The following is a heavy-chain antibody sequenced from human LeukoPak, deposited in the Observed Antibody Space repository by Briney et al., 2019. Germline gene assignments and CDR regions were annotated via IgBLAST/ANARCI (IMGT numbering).Heavy chain of an antibody. Sequence: GGSLRLSCAASGFTFSSYGMHWVRQAPGKGLEWVAFIRYGGSNKYYADSVKGRFTISRDNSKNTLYLQMNSLRAEDTAVYYCAKDLGVVVTAPAFDIWGQGTMVTVSS. CDR3: AKDLGVVVTAPAFDI. CDR2: IRYGGSNK. V-gene: IGHV3-30*02. CDR1: GFTFSSYG. J-gene: IGHJ3*02. D-gene: IGHD2-21*02.